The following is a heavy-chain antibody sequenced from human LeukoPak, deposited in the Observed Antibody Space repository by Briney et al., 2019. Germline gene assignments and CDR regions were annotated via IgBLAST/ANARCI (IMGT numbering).Heavy chain of an antibody. V-gene: IGHV1-69*04. CDR3: ARTVAGQFDY. CDR2: IIPILGIA. D-gene: IGHD6-19*01. Sequence: ASVKVSCKASGGTFSSYAISWVRQPPAQGLEWMGRIIPILGIANYAQKFQGRVTITADKSTSTAYMELSSLRSEDTAVYYCARTVAGQFDYWGQGTLVTVSS. CDR1: GGTFSSYA. J-gene: IGHJ4*02.